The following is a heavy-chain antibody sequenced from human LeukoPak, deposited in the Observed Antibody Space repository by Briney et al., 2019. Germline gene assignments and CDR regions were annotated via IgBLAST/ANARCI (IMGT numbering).Heavy chain of an antibody. CDR1: GFTFNSYS. CDR3: ARDQYYDSSGYSNYYYGMDV. J-gene: IGHJ6*02. D-gene: IGHD3-22*01. CDR2: ICSSSTYI. Sequence: GGSLRLSCAASGFTFNSYSMNWVRQAPGKGLEWVSSICSSSTYIYYADSMKGRFTISRDNAKNSLYLQMNSLRVEDTAVYYCARDQYYDSSGYSNYYYGMDVWGQGTTVTVSS. V-gene: IGHV3-21*01.